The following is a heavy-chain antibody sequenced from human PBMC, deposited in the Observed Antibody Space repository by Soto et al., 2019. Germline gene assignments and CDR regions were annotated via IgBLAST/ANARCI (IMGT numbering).Heavy chain of an antibody. J-gene: IGHJ5*02. Sequence: SETLSLTCTVSGDAISDFYWTWIRQCPGKGLEWIGYIYHTGSTNYNPSLESRVTFSMDTSTSQFSLRLTPVTAADTAAYFFARFRFFCSGAVCNDGGCGGVDLWGQGTLVTVSS. CDR3: ARFRFFCSGAVCNDGGCGGVDL. V-gene: IGHV4-59*01. CDR2: IYHTGST. CDR1: GDAISDFY. D-gene: IGHD3-3*01.